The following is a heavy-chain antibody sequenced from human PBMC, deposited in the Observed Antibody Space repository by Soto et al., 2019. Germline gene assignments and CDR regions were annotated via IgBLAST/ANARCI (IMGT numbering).Heavy chain of an antibody. CDR2: IIPIFGTA. CDR3: SRELERDRRYFQH. V-gene: IGHV1-69*01. CDR1: GGTFSSYA. J-gene: IGHJ1*01. Sequence: QVQLVQSGAEVKQPGSSVKVSCKASGGTFSSYAISWVLQAPGQGLEWMGGIIPIFGTANYAQKVQGRVTIAADESTSTADMEMSSIRSEDTPVYDCSRELERDRRYFQHWGHGTMVTVS.